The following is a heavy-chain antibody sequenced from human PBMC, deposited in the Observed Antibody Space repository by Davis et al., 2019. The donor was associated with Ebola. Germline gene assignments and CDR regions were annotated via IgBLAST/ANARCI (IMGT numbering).Heavy chain of an antibody. D-gene: IGHD1-26*01. Sequence: GESLKISCAASGFTFSSYGMHWVRQAPGKGLEWVAFIRYDGSNKYYADSVKGRFTISRDNSKNTLYLQMNSLRAEDTAVYYCAKDPVGATNYYFDYWGQGTLVTVSS. CDR2: IRYDGSNK. CDR3: AKDPVGATNYYFDY. V-gene: IGHV3-30*02. J-gene: IGHJ4*02. CDR1: GFTFSSYG.